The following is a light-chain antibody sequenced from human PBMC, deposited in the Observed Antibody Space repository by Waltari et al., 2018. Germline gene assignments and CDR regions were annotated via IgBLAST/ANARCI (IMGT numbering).Light chain of an antibody. CDR3: AVWDDSLNGVV. J-gene: IGLJ2*01. CDR1: SSIRRGYT. CDR2: SNN. V-gene: IGLV1-44*01. Sequence: QPVLPQPPSASGSPGQRVPIPCSGSSSIRRGYTVHWYQHLPGTAPKLLIYSNNHRPSGVPDRFSGSKSGTSASLAIGGLQSEDEADYYCAVWDDSLNGVVFGGGTKLTVL.